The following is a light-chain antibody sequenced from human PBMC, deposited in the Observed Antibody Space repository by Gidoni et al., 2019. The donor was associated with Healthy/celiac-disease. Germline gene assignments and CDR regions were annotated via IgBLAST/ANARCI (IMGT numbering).Light chain of an antibody. Sequence: VLTQSPATLSLSPGERATLSCRASQSVSSYLAWYQQKPGQAPRLLNYDASNRATGIPARFSGSGSGKDFTLTSSSLEPEDVAVYYCQQRSNWPPLTFGGGTKVEIK. CDR2: DAS. V-gene: IGKV3-11*01. CDR1: QSVSSY. CDR3: QQRSNWPPLT. J-gene: IGKJ4*01.